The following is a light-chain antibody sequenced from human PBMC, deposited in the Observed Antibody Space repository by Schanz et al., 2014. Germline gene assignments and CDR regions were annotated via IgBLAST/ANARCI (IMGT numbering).Light chain of an antibody. CDR3: SSYAGNNNLI. Sequence: QSALTQPPSASGSPGQSVTISCTGTSSDLGSYNYVSWYQQHPGKAPRLMIYEVNQRPSGVPSRFSGSQSGNTASLTVSGLQTEDEADYYCSSYAGNNNLIFGGGTKLTVL. V-gene: IGLV2-8*01. CDR2: EVN. CDR1: SSDLGSYNY. J-gene: IGLJ2*01.